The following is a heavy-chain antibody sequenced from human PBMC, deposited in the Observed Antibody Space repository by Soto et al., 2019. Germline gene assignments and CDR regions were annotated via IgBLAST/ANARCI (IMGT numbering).Heavy chain of an antibody. CDR3: AKESGYLDY. V-gene: IGHV3-30*18. CDR2: ISYDGSNK. CDR1: GFTFSSYG. J-gene: IGHJ4*02. Sequence: GGSLRLSCAASGFTFSSYGMHWVRQAPGKGLEWVAVISYDGSNKYYADSVKGRFTISRDNSKNTLYLQMNSLRAEDTAVYYCAKESGYLDYWGQGTLVTVSS. D-gene: IGHD6-13*01.